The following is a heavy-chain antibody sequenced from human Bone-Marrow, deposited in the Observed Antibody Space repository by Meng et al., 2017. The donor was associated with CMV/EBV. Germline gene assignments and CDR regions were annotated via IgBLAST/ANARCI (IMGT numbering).Heavy chain of an antibody. CDR1: GYSFTSYW. Sequence: GGSLRLSCKGSGYSFTSYWIGWVRQMPGKGLEWMGIIYPGDTDTRYSPSFQGQVTISADKSISTAYLQWSSLKASDTAMYYCARSVTSGSGPNAFDIWGQGTMVTVSS. CDR3: ARSVTSGSGPNAFDI. J-gene: IGHJ3*02. V-gene: IGHV5-51*01. CDR2: IYPGDTDT. D-gene: IGHD3-16*01.